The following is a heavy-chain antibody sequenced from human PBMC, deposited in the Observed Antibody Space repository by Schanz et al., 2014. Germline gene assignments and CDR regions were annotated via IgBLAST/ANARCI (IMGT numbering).Heavy chain of an antibody. Sequence: QVQLVQSGAEVKKPGSSVKVSCKLSGGTFSSDTFSWVRQAPGQGLEWMGRIVPIAGITNYAQRFQGRVTITADKSSDTAYMELSSLRSEDTAVHYCARGRGFYDYWGQGTLVTVSS. CDR1: GGTFSSDT. J-gene: IGHJ4*02. CDR3: ARGRGFYDY. V-gene: IGHV1-69*02. CDR2: IVPIAGIT. D-gene: IGHD3-10*01.